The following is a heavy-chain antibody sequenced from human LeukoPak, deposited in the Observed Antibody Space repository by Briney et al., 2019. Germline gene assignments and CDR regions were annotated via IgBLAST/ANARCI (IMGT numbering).Heavy chain of an antibody. CDR2: IYHSGST. CDR3: AREVGWELRHFDY. Sequence: SETLSLTCTVSGGSISSYYWSWIRQPPGKGLEWIGYIYHSGSTYYNPSLKSRVTISVDTSKNQFSLKLSSVTAADTAVYYCAREVGWELRHFDYWGQGTLVTVSS. D-gene: IGHD1-26*01. J-gene: IGHJ4*02. CDR1: GGSISSYY. V-gene: IGHV4-59*12.